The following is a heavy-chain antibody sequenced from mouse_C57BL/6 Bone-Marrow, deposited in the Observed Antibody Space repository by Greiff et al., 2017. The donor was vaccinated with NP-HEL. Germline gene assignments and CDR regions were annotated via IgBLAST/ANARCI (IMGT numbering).Heavy chain of an antibody. CDR1: GFNIKDDY. CDR3: TTTVKSDWYFDV. J-gene: IGHJ1*03. V-gene: IGHV14-4*01. D-gene: IGHD1-1*01. CDR2: IDPENGDT. Sequence: VHVKQSGAELVRPGASVKLSCTASGFNIKDDYMHWVKQRPEQGLEWIGWIDPENGDTEYASKFKGKATITADTSSNTAYLQLSSLTSEDTAVYYCTTTVKSDWYFDVWGTGTTVTVSS.